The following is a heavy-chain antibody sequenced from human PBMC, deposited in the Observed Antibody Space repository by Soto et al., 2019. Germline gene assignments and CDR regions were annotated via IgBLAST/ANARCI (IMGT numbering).Heavy chain of an antibody. CDR3: AGNLNDWSFRGFGAFDY. CDR1: GFTFSSYG. Sequence: GGSLRLSCAASGFTFSSYGMHWVRQAPGKGLEWVAVISYDGSNKYYADSVKGRFTISRDNSKNTLYLQMNSLRAEDTAVYYCAGNLNDWSFRGFGAFDYWGQGTLVTVSS. CDR2: ISYDGSNK. D-gene: IGHD3-10*01. J-gene: IGHJ4*02. V-gene: IGHV3-30*03.